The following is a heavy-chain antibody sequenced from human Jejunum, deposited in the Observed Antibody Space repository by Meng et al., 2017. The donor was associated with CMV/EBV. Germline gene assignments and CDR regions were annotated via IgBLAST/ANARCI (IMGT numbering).Heavy chain of an antibody. CDR1: GFSRFGYA. CDR2: VSYDGSVK. Sequence: GFSRFGYAMHWVRQAPGKGLEWVAVVSYDGSVKNYADSVKGRFTISRDTSEKTLYLQLNSLRAEDTAVYYCTRGYYDSSGYCFDYWGQGTLVTVSS. J-gene: IGHJ4*02. V-gene: IGHV3-30-3*01. D-gene: IGHD3-22*01. CDR3: TRGYYDSSGYCFDY.